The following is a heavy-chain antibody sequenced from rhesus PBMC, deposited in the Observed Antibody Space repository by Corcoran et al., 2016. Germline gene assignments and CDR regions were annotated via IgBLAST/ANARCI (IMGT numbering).Heavy chain of an antibody. V-gene: IGHV4-65*01. Sequence: QVQLQESGPGLVKPSETLSLTCAVSGGSVSSSNWWSWIRQPPGKGLEWIGYISGSSGSTYNNPTLKSRVTISTDTSRNQFSLKLSSVTAADTAVYYCARGVVNFNWYFDLWGPGTPITISS. CDR3: ARGVVNFNWYFDL. D-gene: IGHD2-21*01. J-gene: IGHJ2*01. CDR2: ISGSSGST. CDR1: GGSVSSSNW.